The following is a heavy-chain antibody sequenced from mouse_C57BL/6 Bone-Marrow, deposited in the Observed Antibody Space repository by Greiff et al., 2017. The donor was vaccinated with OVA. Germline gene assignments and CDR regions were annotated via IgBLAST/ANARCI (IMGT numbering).Heavy chain of an antibody. CDR2: IDPSDSYT. CDR3: ASGDYYGTYWYFDV. D-gene: IGHD1-1*01. J-gene: IGHJ1*03. Sequence: QVQLQQPGAELVMPGASVKLSCKASGYTFTSYWMHWVKQRPGQGLEWIGEIDPSDSYTNYNQKFKGKSTLTVDKSSSTAYMQLSSLTSEDSAVYYCASGDYYGTYWYFDVWGTGTTVTVSS. CDR1: GYTFTSYW. V-gene: IGHV1-69*01.